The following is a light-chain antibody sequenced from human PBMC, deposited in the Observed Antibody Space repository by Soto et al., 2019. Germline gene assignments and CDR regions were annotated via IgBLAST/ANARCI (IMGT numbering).Light chain of an antibody. CDR3: LQYVSPPYT. J-gene: IGKJ2*01. Sequence: ENVLTQSPGTQSLSPGESVTLSCRASQSVSRGNLAWYQQKPGQAPRLLIYGGSIRATGIPDRFSGSGSGTDFTLPISRLEPEDFAVYYCLQYVSPPYTFGQGTKLEIK. CDR1: QSVSRGN. CDR2: GGS. V-gene: IGKV3-20*01.